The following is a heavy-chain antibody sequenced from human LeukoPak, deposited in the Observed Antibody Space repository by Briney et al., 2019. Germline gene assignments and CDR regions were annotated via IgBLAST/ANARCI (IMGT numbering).Heavy chain of an antibody. D-gene: IGHD5-24*01. J-gene: IGHJ3*02. V-gene: IGHV1-46*01. CDR3: AREMATIISGGDAFDI. CDR1: GYTFTSYY. Sequence: GASVKVSCKASGYTFTSYYMHWVRQAPGQGLEWMGIINPSGGSTSYAQKFQGRVTMTRDMSTSTVYMELSSLRSEDTAVYYCAREMATIISGGDAFDIWGQGTMVTVSS. CDR2: INPSGGST.